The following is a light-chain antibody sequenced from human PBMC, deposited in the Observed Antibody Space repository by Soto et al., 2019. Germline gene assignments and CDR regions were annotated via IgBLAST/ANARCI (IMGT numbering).Light chain of an antibody. V-gene: IGKV3-15*01. Sequence: EIVMTQSPATLSVPPGGRATLSCRASQSVSSYLAWYQQRPGQPPRLLIYRASTRATGIPARFSGSGSGTVFSLTISSLQSEDFAVYYCQQYSTWPPRYTFGQGTKLEI. J-gene: IGKJ2*01. CDR2: RAS. CDR1: QSVSSY. CDR3: QQYSTWPPRYT.